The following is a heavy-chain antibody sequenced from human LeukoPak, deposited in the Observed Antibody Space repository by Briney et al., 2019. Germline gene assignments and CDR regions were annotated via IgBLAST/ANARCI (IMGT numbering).Heavy chain of an antibody. D-gene: IGHD3-22*01. CDR3: AKDLDYYDGSGWRDAFDV. J-gene: IGHJ3*01. CDR2: IRADGGVA. CDR1: GFTFGSYW. Sequence: GGSLRLSCAASGFTFGSYWMTWVRQAPGKGLEWVANIRADGGVANCVDSVKGGFTISRDNAKNSIYLQVNSLRAEDTAMYYCAKDLDYYDGSGWRDAFDVWGQGTMVTVSS. V-gene: IGHV3-7*01.